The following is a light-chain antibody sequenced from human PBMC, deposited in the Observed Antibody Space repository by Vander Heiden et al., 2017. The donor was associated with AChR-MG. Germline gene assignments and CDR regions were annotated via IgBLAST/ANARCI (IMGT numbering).Light chain of an antibody. CDR1: QSISTS. V-gene: IGKV1-39*01. CDR2: GAS. CDR3: QQNDRAPLT. J-gene: IGKJ4*01. Sequence: DIQMTQSPSSLSASIGDRVTISCRASQSISTSLSWYQQKPGKAPKLLVYGASSLQSGVPPRFSGSGSGTDFTLTLASLQPEDLGTYYCQQNDRAPLTFGGGTKVEVE.